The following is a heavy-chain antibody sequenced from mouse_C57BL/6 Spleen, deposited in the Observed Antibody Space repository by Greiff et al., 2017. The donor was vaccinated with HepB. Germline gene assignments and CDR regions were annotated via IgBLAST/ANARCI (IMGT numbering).Heavy chain of an antibody. V-gene: IGHV1-26*01. Sequence: EVQLQQSGPELVKPGASVKISCKASGYTFTDYYMNWVKQSHGKSLEWIGDINPNNGGTSYNQKFKGKATLTVDKSSSTAYMEIRSLTSEDSAVYYCAIDSSGYDYFDYWGQGTTLTVSS. CDR1: GYTFTDYY. CDR3: AIDSSGYDYFDY. D-gene: IGHD3-2*02. J-gene: IGHJ2*01. CDR2: INPNNGGT.